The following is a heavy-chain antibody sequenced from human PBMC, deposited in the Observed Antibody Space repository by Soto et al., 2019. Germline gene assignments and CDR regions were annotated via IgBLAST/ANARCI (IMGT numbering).Heavy chain of an antibody. Sequence: SETLSLTCAVSGGCISSGGYSWSWIRQPPGKGLEWIGYMYHSGSTYYNPSLKSRVTISIDRSKNQFSLKLSSVTASFSALYYSPRVPHSCPQRILATLSA. CDR2: MYHSGST. J-gene: IGHJ5*01. V-gene: IGHV4-30-2*01. CDR3: PRVPHS. CDR1: GGCISSGGYS.